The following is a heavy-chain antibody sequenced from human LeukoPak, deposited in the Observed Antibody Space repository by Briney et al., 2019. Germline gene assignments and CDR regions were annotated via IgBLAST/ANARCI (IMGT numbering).Heavy chain of an antibody. Sequence: GGCLRLSCAASGFTLSSYSVNWVRQAPGKGLEWVSSISGSSTYINYADSVKGRFTISKDNAHNSLYLQINSLGGEDTAVYFCARDPFSRGFSDYWGQGTIVTVSS. D-gene: IGHD3-22*01. J-gene: IGHJ4*02. CDR1: GFTLSSYS. CDR3: ARDPFSRGFSDY. CDR2: ISGSSTYI. V-gene: IGHV3-21*01.